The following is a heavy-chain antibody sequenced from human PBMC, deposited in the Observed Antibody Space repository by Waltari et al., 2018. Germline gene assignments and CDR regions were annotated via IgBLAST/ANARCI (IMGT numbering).Heavy chain of an antibody. D-gene: IGHD3-3*01. Sequence: QLQLQESGPGLVKPSETLSLTCTVSGGSISSSSYYWGWIRQPPGKGLEWIGSIYYSGSTYYNPSLKSRVTISVDTSKNQFSLKLSSVTAADTAVYYCARHTYYDFWSGPYYFDYWGQGTLVTVSS. V-gene: IGHV4-39*01. CDR3: ARHTYYDFWSGPYYFDY. CDR1: GGSISSSSYY. J-gene: IGHJ4*02. CDR2: IYYSGST.